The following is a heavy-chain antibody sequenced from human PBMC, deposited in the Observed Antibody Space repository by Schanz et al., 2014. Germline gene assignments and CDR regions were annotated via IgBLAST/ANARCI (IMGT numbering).Heavy chain of an antibody. CDR1: GYTFTSYY. Sequence: QVQLVQSGAEVKKPGASVKVSCEASGYTFTSYYIHWFREAPGQGLEWVGLINPSVSNTNYAQKFRGRVTMARDTSTSTVDMERSLRRAEATVEYFCARGPSTGAFDNWGQGTMVTVSS. V-gene: IGHV1-46*03. CDR2: INPSVSNT. CDR3: ARGPSTGAFDN. J-gene: IGHJ3*02.